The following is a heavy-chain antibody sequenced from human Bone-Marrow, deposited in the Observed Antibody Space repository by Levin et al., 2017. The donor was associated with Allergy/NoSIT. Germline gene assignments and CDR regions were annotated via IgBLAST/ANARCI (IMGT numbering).Heavy chain of an antibody. CDR3: AKSTTVAYFDS. Sequence: GESLKISCKGSGYTSTTYWIGWVRQVPGKGLDYIGFIYPNDSDTKYNPSFQGQVTISADKSINTAYLQWDSLKASDTAIYFCAKSTTVAYFDSWGQGTLVTVTA. D-gene: IGHD4-23*01. J-gene: IGHJ4*02. V-gene: IGHV5-51*01. CDR2: IYPNDSDT. CDR1: GYTSTTYW.